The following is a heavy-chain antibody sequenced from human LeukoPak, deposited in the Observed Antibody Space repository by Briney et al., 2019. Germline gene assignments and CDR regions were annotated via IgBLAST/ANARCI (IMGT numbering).Heavy chain of an antibody. J-gene: IGHJ4*02. CDR2: ISWDGGST. Sequence: GGSLRLSCAASGFIFDDYTMHWVRQAPGKGLEWVSLISWDGGSTYYADSVKGRFTISRDNSKNSLYLQMNSLRTEDAALYYCAKDIGGGDLFDYWGQGTLVTVSS. CDR3: AKDIGGGDLFDY. CDR1: GFIFDDYT. D-gene: IGHD4-17*01. V-gene: IGHV3-43*01.